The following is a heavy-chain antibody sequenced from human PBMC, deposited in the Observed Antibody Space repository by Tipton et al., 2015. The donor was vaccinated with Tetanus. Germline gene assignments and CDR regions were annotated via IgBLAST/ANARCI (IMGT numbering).Heavy chain of an antibody. CDR2: AYYSGSA. J-gene: IGHJ4*02. CDR3: ARDPSGGVRYFDY. V-gene: IGHV4-59*01. Sequence: LRLSCTISGGSISRFYWGWIRQPPGKALEWIGHAYYSGSANYNPSLKSRITISVDTSSDQFSLRLTSVTAADTAIYYCARDPSGGVRYFDYWGQGTLVTVSS. CDR1: GGSISRFY. D-gene: IGHD2-8*01.